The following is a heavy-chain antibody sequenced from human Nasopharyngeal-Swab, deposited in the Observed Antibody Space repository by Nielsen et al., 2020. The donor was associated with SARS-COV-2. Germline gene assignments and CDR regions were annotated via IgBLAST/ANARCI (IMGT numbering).Heavy chain of an antibody. CDR3: ARVIDGDYYGSSGFDY. CDR2: INPSGGST. D-gene: IGHD3-22*01. CDR1: GYTFTSYY. V-gene: IGHV1-46*01. J-gene: IGHJ4*02. Sequence: ASVKVSCKASGYTFTSYYMHWVRQAPGQGLEWMGIINPSGGSTSYAQKFQGRVTMTRDTSTSTVYMELSSLRSEDTAVYYCARVIDGDYYGSSGFDYWGQGTLVTVSS.